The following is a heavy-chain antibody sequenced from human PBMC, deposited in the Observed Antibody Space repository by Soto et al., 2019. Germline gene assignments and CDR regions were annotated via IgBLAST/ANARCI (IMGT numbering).Heavy chain of an antibody. J-gene: IGHJ3*02. CDR3: ARALILTGYYIHDAFDI. D-gene: IGHD3-9*01. CDR1: GGSGGSFSGYY. CDR2: IYYSGST. V-gene: IGHV4-59*02. Sequence: ASETLSLTCTVSGGSGGSFSGYYWSWIRQPPGKGLEWIGYIYYSGSTNYNPSLKSRVTISVDSSKNQFSLKLSSVTAADTAVYYCARALILTGYYIHDAFDIWGQGTMVTVSS.